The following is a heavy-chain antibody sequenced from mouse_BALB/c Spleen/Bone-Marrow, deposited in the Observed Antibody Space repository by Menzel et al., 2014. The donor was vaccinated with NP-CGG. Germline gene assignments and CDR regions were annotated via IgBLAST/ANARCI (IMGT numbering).Heavy chain of an antibody. V-gene: IGHV1S16*01. Sequence: VQLQQSGAELVKPGASVKLSCKASGYTFTNYYMYWVKQRPGQGLEWIGETNPRNGGTNFNEKFKRKATLTVDKSSSTAYMKLNSLTSEDSAVYYCTRFWDEAYWGQGTLVTVSA. D-gene: IGHD4-1*01. CDR2: TNPRNGGT. J-gene: IGHJ3*01. CDR3: TRFWDEAY. CDR1: GYTFTNYY.